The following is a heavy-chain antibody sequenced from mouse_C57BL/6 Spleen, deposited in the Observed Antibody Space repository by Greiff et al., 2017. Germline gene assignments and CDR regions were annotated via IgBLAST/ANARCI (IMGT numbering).Heavy chain of an antibody. CDR2: IDPSDSDT. D-gene: IGHD2-4*01. Sequence: VQLQQPGAELVRPGSSVKLSCKASGYTFTSYWMHWVKQRPIQGLEWIGNIDPSDSDTHYNQKFKDKATFTVDNSSCTGYMQLSSLTSEDSAVYYCSRFYDYGRDFYAMDYWGQGTSVTVSS. CDR1: GYTFTSYW. J-gene: IGHJ4*01. V-gene: IGHV1-52*01. CDR3: SRFYDYGRDFYAMDY.